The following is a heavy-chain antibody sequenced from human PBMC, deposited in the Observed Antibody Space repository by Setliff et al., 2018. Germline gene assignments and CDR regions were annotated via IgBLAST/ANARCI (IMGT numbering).Heavy chain of an antibody. CDR3: VRDRTAYSYGLDV. D-gene: IGHD5-18*01. Sequence: SETLSLTCTASGGSISPYFWSWIRQPPGKGLEWIGYIYHNGNTNFNPSLKTRVTMSADTSKNQFALNLRSVTAADAAVYYCVRDRTAYSYGLDVWGQGTTVTVSS. J-gene: IGHJ6*02. V-gene: IGHV4-59*01. CDR2: IYHNGNT. CDR1: GGSISPYF.